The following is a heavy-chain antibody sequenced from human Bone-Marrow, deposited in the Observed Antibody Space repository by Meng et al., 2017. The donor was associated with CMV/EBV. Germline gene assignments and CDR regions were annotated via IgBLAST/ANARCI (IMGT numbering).Heavy chain of an antibody. D-gene: IGHD6-13*01. CDR2: TSGGST. CDR1: GFTVSSNE. Sequence: GESLKISCAASGFTVSSNEMSWVRQAPGKGLEWVSSTSGGSTYYADSRKGRFTISRDNSKNTLHLQMNSLRAEDTAVYYCARVGGAAAGDYFDYWGQGTLVTVSS. CDR3: ARVGGAAAGDYFDY. J-gene: IGHJ4*02. V-gene: IGHV3-38-3*01.